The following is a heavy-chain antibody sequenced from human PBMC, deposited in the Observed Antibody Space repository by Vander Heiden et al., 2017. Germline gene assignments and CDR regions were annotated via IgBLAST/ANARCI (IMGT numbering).Heavy chain of an antibody. CDR2: ISGSGGST. D-gene: IGHD6-19*01. V-gene: IGHV3-23*01. J-gene: IGHJ4*02. CDR1: GFTFSSYA. Sequence: EVQLLESGGGLVQPGGSLRLSCAASGFTFSSYAMGWVRQAPGKGLEWVSAISGSGGSTYYADSVKGRFTISRDNSKNTLYLQMNSLRAEDTAVYYCAKDPSSGWYYFDYWGQGTLVTVSS. CDR3: AKDPSSGWYYFDY.